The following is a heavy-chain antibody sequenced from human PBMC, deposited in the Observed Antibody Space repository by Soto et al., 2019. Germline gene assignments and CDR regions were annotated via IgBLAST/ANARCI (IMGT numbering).Heavy chain of an antibody. V-gene: IGHV3-30*18. CDR3: AKDPGRYCSGGSCYIINWFDP. J-gene: IGHJ5*02. CDR1: GFTFSSYG. Sequence: GGPLRRSWAASGFTFSSYGMHWVRQAPGKGLEWVAVISYDGSNKYYADSVKGRFTISRDNSKNTLYLQMNSLRAEDTAVYYCAKDPGRYCSGGSCYIINWFDPWGQGTLVTVSS. D-gene: IGHD2-15*01. CDR2: ISYDGSNK.